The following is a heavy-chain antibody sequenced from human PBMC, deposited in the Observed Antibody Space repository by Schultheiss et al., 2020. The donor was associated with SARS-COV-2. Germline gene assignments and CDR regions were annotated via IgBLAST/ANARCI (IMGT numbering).Heavy chain of an antibody. CDR2: ITGSGSDT. CDR1: GFTYSHFA. V-gene: IGHV3-23*01. J-gene: IGHJ4*02. Sequence: GGSLRLSCAASGFTYSHFAMSWVRQAPGKGLECVASITGSGSDTYYADSVKGRFTISRNNAKNTLSLQLTSLRAEDTAVYYCARGKHGDYWGQGTLVTVSS. D-gene: IGHD6-25*01. CDR3: ARGKHGDY.